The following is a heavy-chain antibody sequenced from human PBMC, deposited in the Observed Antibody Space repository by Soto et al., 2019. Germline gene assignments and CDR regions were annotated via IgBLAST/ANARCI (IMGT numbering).Heavy chain of an antibody. Sequence: QVQLVQSGAEVRKPGSSVRVSCKASGGSFNRHTISWVRQAPGQGLEWMGGIIPIFGTANHAQKFQGRVTIIADESTSTVYMGLSSLRSEDTAVYYCARAGIAVAGYWYFDLWGRGTLVTVSS. CDR2: IIPIFGTA. V-gene: IGHV1-69*01. J-gene: IGHJ2*01. CDR1: GGSFNRHT. CDR3: ARAGIAVAGYWYFDL. D-gene: IGHD6-19*01.